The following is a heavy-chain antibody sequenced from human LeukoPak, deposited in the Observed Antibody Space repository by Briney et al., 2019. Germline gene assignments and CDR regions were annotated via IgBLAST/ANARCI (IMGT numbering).Heavy chain of an antibody. J-gene: IGHJ4*02. Sequence: GGSLRLSCAASGFTVSSNYMSWVRQAPGKGLEWVTVIYSGGSTYYADSVKGRFTISRDNSKNTLYLQMNSLRAEDTAVYFCARRRYNWNAIDYWGQGTLVTVSS. CDR2: IYSGGST. V-gene: IGHV3-53*01. CDR3: ARRRYNWNAIDY. CDR1: GFTVSSNY. D-gene: IGHD1-20*01.